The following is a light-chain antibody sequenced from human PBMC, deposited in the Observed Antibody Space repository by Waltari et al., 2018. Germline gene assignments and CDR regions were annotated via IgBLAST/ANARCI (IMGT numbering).Light chain of an antibody. V-gene: IGLV2-23*01. CDR3: CSFAGRNVYV. J-gene: IGLJ1*01. CDR2: EGN. CDR1: GSDVGPYTL. Sequence: QSALTQPASVSGSPGQSITISCTGTGSDVGPYTLVSWYQQLPGKVPQLVIYEGNTRPLGVSDRVSGSKSGNTASLTISGLQAEDEGDYYCCSFAGRNVYVFGTGTKVTVL.